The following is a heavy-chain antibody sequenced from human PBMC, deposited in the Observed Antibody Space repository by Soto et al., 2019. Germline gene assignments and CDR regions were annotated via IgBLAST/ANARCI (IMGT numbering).Heavy chain of an antibody. Sequence: GSLRLSCEASGFNFKKFAMGWVRQAPGEGLEWVSGISCCGGSTFYAGSVKGRFSLARDDSKNTLSLQLNSLRVEDTAHYYCAKADGEQWLIPHLDNWGQGTQVTVSS. CDR2: ISCCGGST. CDR1: GFNFKKFA. J-gene: IGHJ1*01. D-gene: IGHD6-19*01. CDR3: AKADGEQWLIPHLDN. V-gene: IGHV3-23*01.